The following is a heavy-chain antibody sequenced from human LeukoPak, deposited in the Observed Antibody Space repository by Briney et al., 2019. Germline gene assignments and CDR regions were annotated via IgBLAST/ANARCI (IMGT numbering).Heavy chain of an antibody. V-gene: IGHV1-69*05. CDR3: ARDGDSGYDFQ. J-gene: IGHJ4*02. CDR2: IIPIFGTA. Sequence: GASVKVSCRASGGTFSSYAISWVRQAPGQGLEWMGGIIPIFGTANYAQKFQGRVTITTDESTSTAYMELSSLRSEDTAVYYCARDGDSGYDFQWGQGTLVTVSS. D-gene: IGHD5-12*01. CDR1: GGTFSSYA.